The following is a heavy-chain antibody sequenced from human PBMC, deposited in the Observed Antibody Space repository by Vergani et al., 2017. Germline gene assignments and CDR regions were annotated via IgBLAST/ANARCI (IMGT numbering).Heavy chain of an antibody. CDR2: ISSSSSYI. CDR1: GFTFSSYS. CDR3: ARGRRGTLKQWLAYFDY. V-gene: IGHV3-21*01. D-gene: IGHD6-19*01. Sequence: EVQLVESGGGLVKPGGSLRLSCAASGFTFSSYSMNWVRQAPGKGLEWVSSISSSSSYIYYADSVKGRFTISRDNAKNSLYLQMNSLRAEDTAVYYCARGRRGTLKQWLAYFDYWGQGTLVTVSS. J-gene: IGHJ4*02.